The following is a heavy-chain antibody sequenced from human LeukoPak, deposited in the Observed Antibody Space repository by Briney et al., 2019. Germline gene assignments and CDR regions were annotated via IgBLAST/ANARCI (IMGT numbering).Heavy chain of an antibody. CDR2: IYPGDSDT. D-gene: IGHD2-15*01. V-gene: IGHV5-51*01. CDR3: ARQIDCSGGSCPRSFDL. Sequence: ASVKVSCKGSGYSFTNYWIGWVRQMPGKGLEWMGIIYPGDSDTKYSPSFQGQVTISAGKSISTAYLQWSSLKASDTAMYYCARQIDCSGGSCPRSFDLWGRGTLVTVSS. CDR1: GYSFTNYW. J-gene: IGHJ2*01.